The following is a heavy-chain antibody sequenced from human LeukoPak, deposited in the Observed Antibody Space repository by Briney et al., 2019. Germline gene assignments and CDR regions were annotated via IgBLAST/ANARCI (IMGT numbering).Heavy chain of an antibody. V-gene: IGHV1-2*02. CDR2: INPNSGGT. Sequence: ASVKVSCKASGYTFTGYYMHWVRQAPGQGLEWMGWINPNSGGTNYAQKFQGRVTMTRDTSISTAYMELSRLRSDDTAVYYCATDVSYDILTGYYTDYWGQGTLVTVSS. J-gene: IGHJ4*02. CDR1: GYTFTGYY. D-gene: IGHD3-9*01. CDR3: ATDVSYDILTGYYTDY.